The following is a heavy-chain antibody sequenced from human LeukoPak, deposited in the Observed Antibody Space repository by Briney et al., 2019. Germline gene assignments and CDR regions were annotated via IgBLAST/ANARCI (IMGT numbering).Heavy chain of an antibody. D-gene: IGHD2-15*01. CDR3: ARYSFTGIRGYCSGGSCYDYFDY. Sequence: GGSLRLSCAASGFTFSNYWMTWVRRAPGKGLEGVSSISSSSSYIYYADSVKGRFTISRENAKNSLYLQMNRLRDEDTAVYYCARYSFTGIRGYCSGGSCYDYFDYWGQGTLVTVSS. CDR1: GFTFSNYW. J-gene: IGHJ4*02. CDR2: ISSSSSYI. V-gene: IGHV3-21*01.